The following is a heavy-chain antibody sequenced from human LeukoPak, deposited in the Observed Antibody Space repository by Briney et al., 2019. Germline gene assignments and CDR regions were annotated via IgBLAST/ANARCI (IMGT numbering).Heavy chain of an antibody. D-gene: IGHD3-10*01. J-gene: IGHJ6*03. CDR3: TRGRITMVRGALYYYYYMDV. CDR2: IRSKAYGGTT. CDR1: GFTFGDYA. V-gene: IGHV3-49*04. Sequence: GRSLRLSCTASGFTFGDYAMSWVRQAPGKGLEWVGFIRSKAYGGTTEYAASVKGRFTISRDDSKSIAYLQMNSLKTEDTAVYYCTRGRITMVRGALYYYYYMDVWGKGTTVTISS.